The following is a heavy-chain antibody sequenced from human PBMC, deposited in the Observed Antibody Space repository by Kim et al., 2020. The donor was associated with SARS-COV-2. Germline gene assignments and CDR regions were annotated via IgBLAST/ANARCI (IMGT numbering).Heavy chain of an antibody. V-gene: IGHV3-48*02. J-gene: IGHJ3*02. CDR2: ISSSSSTI. CDR3: ARDRPSEGIAVAGTYAFDI. Sequence: GGSLRLSCAASGFTFSSYSMNWVRQAPGKGLEWVSYISSSSSTIYYADSVKGRFTISRDNAKNSLYLQMNSLRDEDTAVYYCARDRPSEGIAVAGTYAFDIWGQGTMVTVSS. CDR1: GFTFSSYS. D-gene: IGHD6-19*01.